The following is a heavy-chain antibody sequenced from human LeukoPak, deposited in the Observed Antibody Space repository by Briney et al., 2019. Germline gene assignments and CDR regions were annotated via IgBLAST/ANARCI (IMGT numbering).Heavy chain of an antibody. CDR1: GFPPFNSA. V-gene: IGHV3-33*01. J-gene: IGHJ4*02. CDR2: IWYDGSNK. CDR3: ASGGGYYSVPLDY. Sequence: SCTTSGFPPFNSAVHWVRQAPGKGLEWVAVIWYDGSNKYYADSVKGRFTISRDNSKNTLYLQMNSLRAEDTAVYYCASGGGYYSVPLDYWGQGTLVTVSS. D-gene: IGHD3-22*01.